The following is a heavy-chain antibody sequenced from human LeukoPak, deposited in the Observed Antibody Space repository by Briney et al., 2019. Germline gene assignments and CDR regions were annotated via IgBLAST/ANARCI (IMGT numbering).Heavy chain of an antibody. V-gene: IGHV3-7*01. CDR1: GFTFSSYW. Sequence: GGSLRLSCAASGFTFSSYWMAWVRQAPGKGLEWVANIKTDGYDKYYVDSVKGRFTISRNNAKNSLYLQMNSLRAEDTAVYYCARVLIVATIVYFDYWGQGTLVTVSS. CDR2: IKTDGYDK. J-gene: IGHJ4*02. CDR3: ARVLIVATIVYFDY. D-gene: IGHD5-12*01.